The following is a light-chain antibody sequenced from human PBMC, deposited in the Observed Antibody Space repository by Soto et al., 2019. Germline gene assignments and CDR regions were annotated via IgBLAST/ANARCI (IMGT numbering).Light chain of an antibody. J-gene: IGLJ2*01. V-gene: IGLV3-1*01. CDR2: QDS. CDR1: KLGDKY. Sequence: SYELTQPPSVSVSPGQTASITRSGDKLGDKYACWYQQKPGQSPVLVIYQDSKRPSGIPERFSGSNSGNTATLTISGTQAMDEADYYCQAWDSSVVFGGGTKVTVL. CDR3: QAWDSSVV.